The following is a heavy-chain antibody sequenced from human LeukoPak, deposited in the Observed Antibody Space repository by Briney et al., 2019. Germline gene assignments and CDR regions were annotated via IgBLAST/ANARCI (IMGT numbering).Heavy chain of an antibody. J-gene: IGHJ4*02. Sequence: SETLSLTCTVSGDSITDYYWSWIRQPPGKGLEWIGYVYYSGSTNYNPSLKSRVTISVDTSKNQFSLRLCSVTAADTAVYYCARNRGGDYFDYWGQGTLVTVSS. CDR2: VYYSGST. CDR3: ARNRGGDYFDY. V-gene: IGHV4-59*01. CDR1: GDSITDYY. D-gene: IGHD2/OR15-2a*01.